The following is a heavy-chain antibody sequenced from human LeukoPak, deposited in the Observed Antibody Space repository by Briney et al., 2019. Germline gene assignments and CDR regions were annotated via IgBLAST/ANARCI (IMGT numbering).Heavy chain of an antibody. CDR2: ITSSSNYI. V-gene: IGHV3-21*01. Sequence: GGSLRLSCAASGYTISIYSRSWVRQARGKGLEWQSSITSSSNYIYYAYSVKGRFTISRDTVQPSLYLQMNSLRPEDTAMYYCATDRGHFDNWGQGTLVTVSS. CDR1: GYTISIYS. J-gene: IGHJ4*02. CDR3: ATDRGHFDN.